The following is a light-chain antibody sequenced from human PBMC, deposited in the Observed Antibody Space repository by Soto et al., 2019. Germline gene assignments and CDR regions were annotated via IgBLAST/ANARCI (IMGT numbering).Light chain of an antibody. J-gene: IGLJ1*01. V-gene: IGLV2-14*01. CDR2: EVS. Sequence: QSVLTQPASVSGTPGQSITISCTGTSSDVGGYNYVSWYQQHPGKAPKLMIYEVSNRPSGVSNRSSGSKSGNTASLTISGLQAEDEADYYCSSYTSSTFYVFGTGTEVTVL. CDR1: SSDVGGYNY. CDR3: SSYTSSTFYV.